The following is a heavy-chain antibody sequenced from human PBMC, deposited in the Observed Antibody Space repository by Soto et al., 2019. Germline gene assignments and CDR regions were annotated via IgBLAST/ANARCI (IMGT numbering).Heavy chain of an antibody. CDR1: GGSISSGDYY. V-gene: IGHV4-30-4*01. CDR2: IYYSGST. D-gene: IGHD4-4*01. J-gene: IGHJ6*02. Sequence: SETLSLTCTVSGGSISSGDYYWSWIRQPPGKGLEWIGYIYYSGSTYYNPSLKSRVTISVDTSKNQFSLKLSSVTAADTAVYYCARDGTRLQGYYYYGMDVWGQGTTVTVSS. CDR3: ARDGTRLQGYYYYGMDV.